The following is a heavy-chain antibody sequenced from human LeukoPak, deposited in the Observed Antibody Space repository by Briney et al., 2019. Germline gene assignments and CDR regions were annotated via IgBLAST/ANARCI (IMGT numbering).Heavy chain of an antibody. D-gene: IGHD4-17*01. CDR1: GFTFSNAW. CDR3: ASGAYGDYGYFQH. J-gene: IGHJ1*01. Sequence: PGGSLRLSCAASGFTFSNAWMIWVRQAPGKGLEWVGRVKNTADGGTTDYAAPVQGRFTISRDDSKNTLSLQMNSLKTEDTAVYYCASGAYGDYGYFQHWGQGTLVTVSS. CDR2: VKNTADGGTT. V-gene: IGHV3-15*01.